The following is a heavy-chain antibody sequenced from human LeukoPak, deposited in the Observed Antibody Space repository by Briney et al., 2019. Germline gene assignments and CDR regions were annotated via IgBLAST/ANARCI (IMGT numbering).Heavy chain of an antibody. CDR2: INPNSGGTNTNSGAT. CDR1: GYTFTVYY. V-gene: IGHV1-2*02. CDR3: ARDMRRGRDYYGSGTLEY. D-gene: IGHD3-10*01. J-gene: IGHJ4*02. Sequence: ASVKVSCKTSGYTFTVYYMHWVRQAPGQGLGWMGWINPNSGGTNTNSGATNYAQTIQGRATMTRDTSISTAYMELSRLTSNDTSVYYCARDMRRGRDYYGSGTLEYWGQGTLVTVSS.